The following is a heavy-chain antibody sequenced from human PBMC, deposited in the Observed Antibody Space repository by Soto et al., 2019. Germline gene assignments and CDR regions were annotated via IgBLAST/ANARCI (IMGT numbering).Heavy chain of an antibody. CDR3: AKDRRYSSSWVGWFDP. CDR1: GFTFSSYA. Sequence: EVQLLESGGGLVQPGGSLRLSCAASGFTFSSYAMSWVRQAPGKGLEWGSAISGSGGSTYYADYVKGRFNISRDNSKNTLYLQMNSLRAEDTAVYYCAKDRRYSSSWVGWFDPWGQGTLVTVSS. J-gene: IGHJ5*02. V-gene: IGHV3-23*01. CDR2: ISGSGGST. D-gene: IGHD6-13*01.